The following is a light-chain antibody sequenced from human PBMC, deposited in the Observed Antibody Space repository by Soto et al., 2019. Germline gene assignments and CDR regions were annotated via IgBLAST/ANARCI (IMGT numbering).Light chain of an antibody. Sequence: EIQMTQSPSTLSASVGERVTITCRASQGVSSFLAWHQQKPGQVPKLLIYAASTLHSGVPSRFSGSGSGTDFTLTITRLSPDDVANYYRQKYNRAPRTFGEGTKVEIK. CDR1: QGVSSF. CDR2: AAS. CDR3: QKYNRAPRT. J-gene: IGKJ1*01. V-gene: IGKV1-27*01.